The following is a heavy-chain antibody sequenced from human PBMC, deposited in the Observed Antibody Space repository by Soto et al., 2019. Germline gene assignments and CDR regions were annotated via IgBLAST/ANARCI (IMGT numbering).Heavy chain of an antibody. CDR3: ARAMPSLPHLYYYYYYTDV. V-gene: IGHV2-5*02. J-gene: IGHJ6*03. Sequence: QITLKESGPALVEPTQTLTLTCTFSGFSLSTSRVGVGWIRQPPGKALEWLTIIYWDDYKRFNPALSTRLTISKDTSKNQVVLTLTDMDPVDTATYYCARAMPSLPHLYYYYYYTDVWGEGTTVTVSS. CDR1: GFSLSTSRVG. D-gene: IGHD2-2*01. CDR2: IYWDDYK.